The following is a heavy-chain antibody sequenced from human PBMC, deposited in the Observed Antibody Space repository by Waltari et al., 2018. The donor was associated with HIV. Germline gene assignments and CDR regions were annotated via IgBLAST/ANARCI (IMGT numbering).Heavy chain of an antibody. D-gene: IGHD2-21*02. Sequence: QVNLVQSGVEVKKPGASVKVSCKTSGYTFTSSEFSWMRQAPGQGRECMGWIRPTNGNTNYVQTLQGRVSMTADTSTRTSYMELRSRRSDDTAVYYCGRSKVTYFDYWGQGTLVTVSS. CDR2: IRPTNGNT. V-gene: IGHV1-18*01. CDR1: GYTFTSSE. J-gene: IGHJ4*02. CDR3: GRSKVTYFDY.